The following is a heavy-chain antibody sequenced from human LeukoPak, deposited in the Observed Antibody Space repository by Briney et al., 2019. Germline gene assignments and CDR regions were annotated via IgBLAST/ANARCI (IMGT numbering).Heavy chain of an antibody. D-gene: IGHD6-19*01. CDR1: GGSIRSYY. J-gene: IGHJ4*02. V-gene: IGHV4-4*07. CDR2: IYTGGST. Sequence: SETLSLTCTVSGGSIRSYYWSWIRQPAGKGLEWIGRIYTGGSTNYNPSLKSRVTMSVDTSKNQFSLKLGSVTAADTAVYYCAREGGAVASVGVIDYWGQGTLVTVSS. CDR3: AREGGAVASVGVIDY.